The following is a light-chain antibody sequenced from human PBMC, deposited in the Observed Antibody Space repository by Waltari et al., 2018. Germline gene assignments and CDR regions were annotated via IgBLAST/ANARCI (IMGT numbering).Light chain of an antibody. V-gene: IGKV4-1*01. CDR3: QQYLSAPRT. Sequence: DIVMTQSPDSLAVSLGERATINCKSSESVIYDSDNKNYLAWYQQKPGQPPKLLIHWASIREYGVPDRFSGSGSGTDFTLTISSLQAEDVAVYYCQQYLSAPRTFGQGTVLEIK. CDR2: WAS. J-gene: IGKJ2*02. CDR1: ESVIYDSDNKNY.